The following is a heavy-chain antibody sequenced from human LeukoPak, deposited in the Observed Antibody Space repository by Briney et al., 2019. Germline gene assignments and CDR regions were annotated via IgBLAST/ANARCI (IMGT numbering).Heavy chain of an antibody. V-gene: IGHV3-30*02. CDR1: GFTFINYG. D-gene: IGHD3-10*01. CDR2: IRYDGITE. CDR3: ARDYYYYGSGSVGSPDY. Sequence: PGRSLRLSCAASGFTFINYGMHWVRRAPGKGLEWVAFIRYDGITEYYADSVKGRFTISRDNSKNTLYLQMNSLRSEDTAMYYCARDYYYYGSGSVGSPDYWGQGTLITVSS. J-gene: IGHJ4*02.